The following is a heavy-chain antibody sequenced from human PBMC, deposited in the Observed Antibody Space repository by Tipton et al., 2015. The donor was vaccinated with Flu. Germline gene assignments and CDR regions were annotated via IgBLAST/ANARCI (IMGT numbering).Heavy chain of an antibody. D-gene: IGHD4-11*01. V-gene: IGHV4-61*02. Sequence: LRLSCTVSGGSISSGSFYWSWIRQPAGKGLEWIGRMYSGGSTNFNPSLKSRVTISVDTSEDQFSLRLSSVTAADTAVYYCARRDYSNYVSEPKNWFDPWGQGILVAVSS. CDR1: GGSISSGSFY. CDR3: ARRDYSNYVSEPKNWFDP. J-gene: IGHJ5*02. CDR2: MYSGGST.